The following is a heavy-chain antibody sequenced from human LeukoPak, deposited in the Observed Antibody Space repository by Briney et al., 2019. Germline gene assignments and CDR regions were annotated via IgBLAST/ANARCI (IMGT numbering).Heavy chain of an antibody. V-gene: IGHV4-39*01. D-gene: IGHD6-13*01. CDR3: ARHGGSSGWYHFDY. Sequence: SETLSLTCTVSGGSVSSSSFYWGWIRQPPGKGLEWIGSIYYSGSTYYNPSLKSRVTLSVDTSKNQFSLKLSSVTAADTALYYCARHGGSSGWYHFDYWGQGTLVTVSS. CDR1: GGSVSSSSFY. CDR2: IYYSGST. J-gene: IGHJ4*02.